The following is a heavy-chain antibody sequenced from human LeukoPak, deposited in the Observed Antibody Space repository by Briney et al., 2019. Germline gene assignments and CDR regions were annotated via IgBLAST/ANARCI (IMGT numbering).Heavy chain of an antibody. CDR1: GYTFTSYY. CDR2: INPSGGST. V-gene: IGHV1-46*01. Sequence: ASVKVSCKASGYTFTSYYMHWVRQAPGQGLEWMGIINPSGGSTSYAQKFQGRATMTRDTSTSTVYMELSSLRSEDTAVYYCASGRLGSGRYYNPPASYWGQGTLVTVSS. J-gene: IGHJ4*02. CDR3: ASGRLGSGRYYNPPASY. D-gene: IGHD3-10*01.